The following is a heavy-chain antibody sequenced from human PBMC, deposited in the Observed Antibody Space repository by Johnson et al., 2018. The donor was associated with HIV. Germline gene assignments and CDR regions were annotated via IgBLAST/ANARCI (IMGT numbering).Heavy chain of an antibody. Sequence: QVQLVESGGGVVQPGRSLRLSCAASGFTFSSYGMHWVRQAPGKGLEWVAVIWYDGSNKYYADSVKGRFTISRDNSKNTLYLQMNSLRVEDTAGYYCAKDFDELSGFDIWGQGTMVTDSS. CDR1: GFTFSSYG. V-gene: IGHV3-33*06. J-gene: IGHJ3*02. D-gene: IGHD1-7*01. CDR3: AKDFDELSGFDI. CDR2: IWYDGSNK.